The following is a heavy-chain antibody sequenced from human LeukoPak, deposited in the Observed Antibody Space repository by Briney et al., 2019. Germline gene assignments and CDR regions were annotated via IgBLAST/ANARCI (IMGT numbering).Heavy chain of an antibody. CDR1: GYTFTGYY. CDR3: ARVSDYDFWSGYYGQKPTTADYYYYYMDV. D-gene: IGHD3-3*01. V-gene: IGHV1-18*04. J-gene: IGHJ6*03. CDR2: ISAYNGNT. Sequence: ASVKVSCKASGYTFTGYYMHWVRQVPGQGLEWMGWISAYNGNTNYAQKLQGRVTMTTDASTSTAYMELSSLRSEDAAVYYRARVSDYDFWSGYYGQKPTTADYYYYYMDVWGKGTTVTVSS.